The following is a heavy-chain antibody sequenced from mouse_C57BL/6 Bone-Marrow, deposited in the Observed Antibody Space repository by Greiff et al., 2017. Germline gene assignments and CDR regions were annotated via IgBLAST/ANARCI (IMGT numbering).Heavy chain of an antibody. D-gene: IGHD1-1*01. V-gene: IGHV1-50*01. Sequence: QVQLQQPGAELVKPGASVKLSCKASGYTFTSYWMQWVKQRPGQGLEWIGEIDPSDSYTNYNQKFKGKATLTVDTSSSSAYMQLISLTSEDSAVYYCARDYYGSSMFAYWGQGTLVTVSA. CDR2: IDPSDSYT. CDR3: ARDYYGSSMFAY. J-gene: IGHJ3*01. CDR1: GYTFTSYW.